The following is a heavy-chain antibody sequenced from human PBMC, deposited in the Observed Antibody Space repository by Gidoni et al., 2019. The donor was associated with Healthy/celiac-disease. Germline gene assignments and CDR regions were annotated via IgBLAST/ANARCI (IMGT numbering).Heavy chain of an antibody. CDR2: INHSGST. J-gene: IGHJ5*02. Sequence: QVQLQQWGAGLLKPSETLSLPCAVYGGSFRGYYWTWIRQPPGKGLEWIGEINHSGSTNYNPSLKSRVTISADTSKNQFSLKLSSVTAADTAVYYCARGRLQLWLRWVNWFDPWGQGTLVTVSS. D-gene: IGHD5-18*01. V-gene: IGHV4-34*01. CDR3: ARGRLQLWLRWVNWFDP. CDR1: GGSFRGYY.